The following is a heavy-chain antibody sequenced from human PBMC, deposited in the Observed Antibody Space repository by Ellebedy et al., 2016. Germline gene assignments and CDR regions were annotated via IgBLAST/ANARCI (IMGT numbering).Heavy chain of an antibody. CDR1: GGSISSSSYY. CDR2: IYYSGST. V-gene: IGHV4-39*01. Sequence: SETLSLXXTVSGGSISSSSYYWGWIRQPPGKGLERIGSIYYSGSTYYNPSLKSRVTISVDTSKNQFSLKLSSVTAADTAVYYCASRDYDILTGYAPFHYWGQGTLVTISS. J-gene: IGHJ4*02. D-gene: IGHD3-9*01. CDR3: ASRDYDILTGYAPFHY.